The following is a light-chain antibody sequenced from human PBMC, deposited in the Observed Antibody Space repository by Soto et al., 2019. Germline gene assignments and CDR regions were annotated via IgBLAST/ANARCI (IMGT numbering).Light chain of an antibody. V-gene: IGLV2-14*03. Sequence: QSALTQPASVSGSPGQSITISCTGTSSDIGGHDDVSWYQQHPGKVPKLLLYGVTDRPSGVSDRSSGSKSGNVASLTISGLQAEDEADYYCCSYTSDLTPYVFGTGTKVTVL. CDR3: CSYTSDLTPYV. CDR1: SSDIGGHDD. J-gene: IGLJ1*01. CDR2: GVT.